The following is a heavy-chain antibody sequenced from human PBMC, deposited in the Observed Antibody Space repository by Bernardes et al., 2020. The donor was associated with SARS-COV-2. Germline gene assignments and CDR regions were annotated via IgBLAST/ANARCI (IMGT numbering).Heavy chain of an antibody. J-gene: IGHJ5*02. D-gene: IGHD3-3*01. CDR1: GGSFSGSY. CDR3: ARVRGPRGTFGVVMFDH. CDR2: LNPSGRT. Sequence: SETLSLTCAVYGGSFSGSYWRWIRQHPGTGLAWIGELNPSGRTNYNPSLKSRVTISVDTSKNQFSLKLSSVTAADTAVYYCARVRGPRGTFGVVMFDHWGQGTLVTGSS. V-gene: IGHV4-34*01.